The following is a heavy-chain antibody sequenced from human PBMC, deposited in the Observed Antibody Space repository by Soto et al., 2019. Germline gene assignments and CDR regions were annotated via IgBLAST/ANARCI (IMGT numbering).Heavy chain of an antibody. CDR3: ARETLRDAIDI. J-gene: IGHJ3*02. Sequence: PRGSLRVSCVTSVFAFSIYEMSWVRQAPGKGLEWVSNIRANDESIYYADSVKGRVSVSRDNAKNSLFLEMNSLRVDDTAVYYCARETLRDAIDIWGQGTMVTVSS. V-gene: IGHV3-48*03. CDR2: IRANDESI. CDR1: VFAFSIYE.